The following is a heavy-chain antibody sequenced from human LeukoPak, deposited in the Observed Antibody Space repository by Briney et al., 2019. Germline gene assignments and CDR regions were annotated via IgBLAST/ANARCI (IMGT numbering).Heavy chain of an antibody. V-gene: IGHV3-7*01. J-gene: IGHJ4*02. CDR2: IKEDGSKE. Sequence: GGSLRLSCAASGFTLSKYWMSWVRQAPGKGLEWLPDIKEDGSKEYFVDSVKGRFTISRDNTKNSVFLQMNSLRAEDTAVYYCARDFGDSSGWYNDYWGQGTLVIVSS. D-gene: IGHD6-19*01. CDR3: ARDFGDSSGWYNDY. CDR1: GFTLSKYW.